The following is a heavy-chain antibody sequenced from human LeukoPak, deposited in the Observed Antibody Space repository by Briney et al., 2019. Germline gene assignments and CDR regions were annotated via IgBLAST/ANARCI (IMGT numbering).Heavy chain of an antibody. CDR3: ARRVSYDSSGYEPDY. CDR2: IYPGDSDT. CDR1: GYSFTSYW. Sequence: GESLKISCQGSGYSFTSYWIGWVRQMPGKGLEWMGIIYPGDSDTRYSPSFQGQVTISADKSISTAYLQWSSLKASDTAMYYCARRVSYDSSGYEPDYWGQGTLVTVSS. D-gene: IGHD3-22*01. V-gene: IGHV5-51*01. J-gene: IGHJ4*02.